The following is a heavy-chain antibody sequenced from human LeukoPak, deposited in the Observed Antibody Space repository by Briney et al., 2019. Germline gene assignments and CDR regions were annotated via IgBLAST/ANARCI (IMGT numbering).Heavy chain of an antibody. V-gene: IGHV1-69*05. J-gene: IGHJ3*02. CDR1: GGTFSSYA. Sequence: SVKVSCKASGGTFSSYAISWVRQAPGQGLEWMGGIIPIFGTANYAQKFQGRVTITTDESTSTAYMELSSLRSEDTAVYYCARGWDYGYSSSFGAFDIWGQGTTVTVSS. CDR3: ARGWDYGYSSSFGAFDI. CDR2: IIPIFGTA. D-gene: IGHD6-13*01.